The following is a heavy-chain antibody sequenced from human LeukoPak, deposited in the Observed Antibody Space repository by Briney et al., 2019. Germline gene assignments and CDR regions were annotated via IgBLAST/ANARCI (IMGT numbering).Heavy chain of an antibody. V-gene: IGHV3-20*04. D-gene: IGHD1-26*01. J-gene: IGHJ2*01. CDR2: INWNGGST. CDR3: AKEGQWELRDWYFDL. CDR1: GFTFDDYG. Sequence: GGSLRLSCAASGFTFDDYGMSWVRQAPGKGLEWVSGINWNGGSTGYADSVKGRFTISRDNAKNSLYLQMNSLRAEDTAVYYCAKEGQWELRDWYFDLWGRGTLVTVSS.